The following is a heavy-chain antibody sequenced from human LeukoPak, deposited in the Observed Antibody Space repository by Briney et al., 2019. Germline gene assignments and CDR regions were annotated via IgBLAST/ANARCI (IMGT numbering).Heavy chain of an antibody. J-gene: IGHJ4*02. Sequence: GASVKVSCKASGYTFTGYYMHWVRQAPGQGLEWMGWVNPNSGGTNYAQKFQGWVTMTRDTSISTAYTELSRLRSDETAVYYCARAGRVEDYGLLSCINWGQGTLVTVSS. CDR1: GYTFTGYY. V-gene: IGHV1-2*04. CDR3: ARAGRVEDYGLLSCIN. CDR2: VNPNSGGT. D-gene: IGHD2-2*01.